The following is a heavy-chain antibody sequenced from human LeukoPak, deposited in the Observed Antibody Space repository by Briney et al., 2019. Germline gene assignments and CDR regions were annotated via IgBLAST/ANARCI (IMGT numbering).Heavy chain of an antibody. Sequence: ASVKVSCKAFGYTFTSNYMHWVRQAPGQGPEWMGVISPSGGSTTYAQKFQGRVTLTRDMSASTDYLELSSLRSEDTAVYYCARVRAVSLGRGSQGAFDIWGQGTMVTVSS. CDR1: GYTFTSNY. V-gene: IGHV1-46*01. CDR3: ARVRAVSLGRGSQGAFDI. J-gene: IGHJ3*02. D-gene: IGHD1-26*01. CDR2: ISPSGGST.